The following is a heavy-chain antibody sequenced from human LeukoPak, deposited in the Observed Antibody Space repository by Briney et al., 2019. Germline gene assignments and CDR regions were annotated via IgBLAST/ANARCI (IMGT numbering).Heavy chain of an antibody. CDR3: AKVYASAY. J-gene: IGHJ4*02. V-gene: IGHV3-53*05. CDR2: IYSGGST. CDR1: GFTVSSNY. Sequence: PGGSLRLSCAASGFTVSSNYMSWVRQAPGKGLEWVSIIYSGGSTFYADSVKGRFTISRDNSKNTLYLQMNSLRAEDTAVYYCAKVYASAYWGQGTLVTVSS. D-gene: IGHD5/OR15-5a*01.